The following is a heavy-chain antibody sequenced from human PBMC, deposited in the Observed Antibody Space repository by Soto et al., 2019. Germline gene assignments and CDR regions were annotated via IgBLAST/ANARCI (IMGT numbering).Heavy chain of an antibody. V-gene: IGHV5-10-1*01. CDR2: IDPSDSHT. D-gene: IGHD4-17*01. Sequence: GESLKISCQGSGYTFTSYWITWVRQMPGKGLEWMGRIDPSDSHTTYSPSFQGHVTISADRSISTAYLQWSSLKASDTAIYYCARHGPYGDYYYFDYWGQGTLVTVSS. J-gene: IGHJ4*02. CDR3: ARHGPYGDYYYFDY. CDR1: GYTFTSYW.